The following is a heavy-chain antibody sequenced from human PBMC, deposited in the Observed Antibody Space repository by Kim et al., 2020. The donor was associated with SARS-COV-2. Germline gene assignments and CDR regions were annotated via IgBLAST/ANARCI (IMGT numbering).Heavy chain of an antibody. V-gene: IGHV3-73*01. CDR3: TRNYYDGRYYYGMDV. CDR2: IRNKANNYAT. J-gene: IGHJ6*02. Sequence: GGSLRLSCAASGLTFSGSAIHWVRQASGKGLEWVGRIRNKANNYATAFAASVKGRFTISRDDSKNMVYLQMNSLKTEDTAVYYCTRNYYDGRYYYGMDVWGQGTTVTVSS. CDR1: GLTFSGSA. D-gene: IGHD3-22*01.